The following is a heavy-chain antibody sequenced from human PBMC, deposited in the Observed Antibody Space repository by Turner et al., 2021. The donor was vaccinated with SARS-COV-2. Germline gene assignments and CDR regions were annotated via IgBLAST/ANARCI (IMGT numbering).Heavy chain of an antibody. CDR1: GFTVSSNY. CDR3: ASEQDSSGFVGMDV. D-gene: IGHD3-22*01. J-gene: IGHJ6*02. CDR2: ISSGGRT. V-gene: IGHV3-66*01. Sequence: EVQLVESGGGLVQPGGSLRLSCAASGFTVSSNYMSWVRQAPGKGLEWVSIISSGGRTYYADSVKGRFTISRDNSKNTLYLQMNSLRAEDTAVYYCASEQDSSGFVGMDVWGQGTTVTVSS.